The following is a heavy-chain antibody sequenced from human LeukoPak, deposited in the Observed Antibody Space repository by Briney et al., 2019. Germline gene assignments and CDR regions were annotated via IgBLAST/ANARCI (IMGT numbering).Heavy chain of an antibody. Sequence: PGESLKISCKGSGYSFTSYWIGWVRQMPGKGLEWMGIIYPGDSDTRYSPSFQGQVTISADKSISTAYLQWSSLKASDTAMYYCARSFIYCGGDCYSEFAFDIWGQGTMVTVSS. D-gene: IGHD2-21*02. CDR3: ARSFIYCGGDCYSEFAFDI. CDR1: GYSFTSYW. V-gene: IGHV5-51*01. CDR2: IYPGDSDT. J-gene: IGHJ3*02.